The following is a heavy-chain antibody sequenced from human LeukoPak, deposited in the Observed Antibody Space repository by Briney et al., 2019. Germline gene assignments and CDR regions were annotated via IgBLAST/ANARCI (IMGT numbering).Heavy chain of an antibody. Sequence: SAKVSCKASGGTFSSYAISWVRQAPGQGLEWMGGIIPIFGTANYAQKFQGRVTITADESTSTAYMELSSLRSEDTAVYYCARGHDGDYYYYYYMDVWGKGTTVAVSS. J-gene: IGHJ6*03. V-gene: IGHV1-69*13. CDR3: ARGHDGDYYYYYYMDV. D-gene: IGHD3-16*01. CDR2: IIPIFGTA. CDR1: GGTFSSYA.